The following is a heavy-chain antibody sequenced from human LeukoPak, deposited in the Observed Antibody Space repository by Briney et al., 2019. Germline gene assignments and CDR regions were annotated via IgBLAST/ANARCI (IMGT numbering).Heavy chain of an antibody. D-gene: IGHD6-19*01. CDR1: GYTFTGYY. CDR3: ARVSKSSGKDYFDY. CDR2: INPNSGGT. V-gene: IGHV1-2*02. J-gene: IGHJ4*02. Sequence: GASVKVSCKASGYTFTGYYMHWVRQAPGQGLEWMGWINPNSGGTNYAQKFQGRVTMTRDTSISTAYMELSRLRSDDTAVYYCARVSKSSGKDYFDYWGQGTLVTVSS.